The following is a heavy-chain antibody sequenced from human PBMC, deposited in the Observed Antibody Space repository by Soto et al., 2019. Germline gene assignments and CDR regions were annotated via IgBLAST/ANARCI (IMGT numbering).Heavy chain of an antibody. D-gene: IGHD2-15*01. CDR2: INHSGST. CDR1: GGSFSGYY. J-gene: IGHJ4*02. CDR3: ARGPAINRLSYCSGGSCAGLPSDY. V-gene: IGHV4-34*01. Sequence: SETLSLTCAVYGGSFSGYYWSWIRQPPGKGLEWIGEINHSGSTNYNPSLKSRGTISVDTSKNQFSLKLSSVTAADTAVYYCARGPAINRLSYCSGGSCAGLPSDYWGQGTLVTVSS.